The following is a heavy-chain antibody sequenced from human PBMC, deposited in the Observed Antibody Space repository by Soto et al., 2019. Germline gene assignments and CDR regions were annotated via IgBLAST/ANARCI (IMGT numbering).Heavy chain of an antibody. CDR3: ARGGVAAELAY. D-gene: IGHD2-15*01. J-gene: IGHJ4*02. V-gene: IGHV3-30-3*01. CDR1: GFTFSSYA. CDR2: ISYDGSNK. Sequence: LRLSCAASGFTFSSYAMHWVRQAPGKGLEWVAVISYDGSNKYYADSVKGRFTISRDNSKNTLYLQMNSLRAEDTAVYYCARGGVAAELAYWGQGTLVTVSS.